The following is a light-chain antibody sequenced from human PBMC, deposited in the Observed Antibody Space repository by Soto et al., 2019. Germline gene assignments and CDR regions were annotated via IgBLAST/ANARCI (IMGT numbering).Light chain of an antibody. CDR1: SSNIGSNT. V-gene: IGLV1-44*01. CDR3: AAWDDSLNGPV. J-gene: IGLJ2*01. Sequence: QAVVTQPPSASGTPGQRVTISCSGSSSNIGSNTVHWYQQLPGTAPKLLIYSNNQRPSGVPDRFSGSKSGTSASLAISGLQSEDGADYYCAAWDDSLNGPVFGGGTKLTVL. CDR2: SNN.